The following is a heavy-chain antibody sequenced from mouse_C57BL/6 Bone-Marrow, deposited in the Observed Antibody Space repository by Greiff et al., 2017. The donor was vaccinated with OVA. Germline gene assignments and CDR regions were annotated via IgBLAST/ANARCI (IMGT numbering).Heavy chain of an antibody. CDR2: IHPNSGST. CDR1: GYTFTSYW. CDR3: ARRAGYYYGSSYDAMDY. V-gene: IGHV1-64*01. D-gene: IGHD1-1*01. J-gene: IGHJ4*01. Sequence: QVQLQQPGAELVKPGASVKLSCKASGYTFTSYWMHWVKQRPGQGLEWIGMIHPNSGSTNYNEKFKSKATLTVDKSSSTAYMQLSSLTSEDSAVYYCARRAGYYYGSSYDAMDYWGQGTSVTVSS.